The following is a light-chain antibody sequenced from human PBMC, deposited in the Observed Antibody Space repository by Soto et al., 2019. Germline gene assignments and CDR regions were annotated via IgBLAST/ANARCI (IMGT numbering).Light chain of an antibody. J-gene: IGKJ2*01. CDR3: QHYYNWPPYS. Sequence: EIVMTQSPATLSVSPGESATLSCRASQSIGNNLAWYRQTPGQAPRLLIYDASTRATGIPARFTASGSGTDFTLTITGLRSEDFAVYYCQHYYNWPPYSFGQGTKVDIK. V-gene: IGKV3-15*01. CDR2: DAS. CDR1: QSIGNN.